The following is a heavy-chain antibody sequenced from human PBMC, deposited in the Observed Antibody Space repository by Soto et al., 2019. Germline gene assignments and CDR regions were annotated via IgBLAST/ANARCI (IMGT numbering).Heavy chain of an antibody. V-gene: IGHV4-34*01. CDR3: ARGRDILTGYYPRRGSGWFDP. Sequence: SETLSLTCAVYGGSFSGYYWSWIRQPPGKGLEWIGEINHSGSTNYNPSLKSRVPISVYTSKNQFSLKLSSVTAADTAVYYCARGRDILTGYYPRRGSGWFDPWGQGTLVTVSS. D-gene: IGHD3-9*01. CDR1: GGSFSGYY. CDR2: INHSGST. J-gene: IGHJ5*02.